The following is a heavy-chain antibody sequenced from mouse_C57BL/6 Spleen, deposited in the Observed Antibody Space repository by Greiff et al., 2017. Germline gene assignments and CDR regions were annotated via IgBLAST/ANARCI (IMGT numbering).Heavy chain of an antibody. J-gene: IGHJ1*03. D-gene: IGHD1-1*01. CDR2: INPSNGGT. CDR1: GYTFTSYW. Sequence: VQLQQPGTELVKPGASVKLSCKASGYTFTSYWMHWVKQRPGQGLEWIGNINPSNGGTNYNEKFKSKATLTVDKSSSTAYMQLSSLTSEDSAVYYCARESMYYYGSSPDWYFDVWGTGTTVTVSS. V-gene: IGHV1-53*01. CDR3: ARESMYYYGSSPDWYFDV.